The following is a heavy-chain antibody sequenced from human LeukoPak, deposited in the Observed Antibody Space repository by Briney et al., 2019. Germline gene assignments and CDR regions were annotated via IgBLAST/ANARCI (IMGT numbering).Heavy chain of an antibody. CDR2: ISYDGSNK. D-gene: IGHD6-25*01. V-gene: IGHV3-30*18. J-gene: IGHJ6*02. CDR1: RFTFSSYG. CDR3: AKDLTRLKYYYGMDV. Sequence: GRSLRLSCAASRFTFSSYGMQWVRQAPGKGLEWVAVISYDGSNKYYADSVKGRFTISTDNSKNTLYLQMNSLRAEDTAVYYCAKDLTRLKYYYGMDVWGQGTTVTVSS.